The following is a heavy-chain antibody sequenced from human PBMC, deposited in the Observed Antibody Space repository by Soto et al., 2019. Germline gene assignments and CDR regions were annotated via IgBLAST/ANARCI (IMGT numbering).Heavy chain of an antibody. D-gene: IGHD5-18*01. CDR1: GFTFSSYG. Sequence: QVQLVESGGGVVQPGRSLRLSCAASGFTFSSYGMHWVRQAPGKGLEWVAVISHEVSNKYYADSVKGRFTISRDNSKNTLRLQMNRLRAEDTAVYYCATNSSGYVSTYCVDYWGQGTLVTVSS. J-gene: IGHJ4*02. V-gene: IGHV3-30*03. CDR3: ATNSSGYVSTYCVDY. CDR2: ISHEVSNK.